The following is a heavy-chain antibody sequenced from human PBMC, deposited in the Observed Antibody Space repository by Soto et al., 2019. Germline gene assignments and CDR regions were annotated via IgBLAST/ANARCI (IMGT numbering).Heavy chain of an antibody. CDR3: AKGGAYYYGSGSYLSLSDGTMDV. J-gene: IGHJ6*02. D-gene: IGHD3-10*01. V-gene: IGHV3-23*01. Sequence: EVQLLESGGGLVQPGGSLRLSCAASGFTFSSYAMSWVRQAPGKGLEWVSAISGSGGSTYYADSVKGRFTISRDNSKNTLYLQMNSLRAEDTPVYYCAKGGAYYYGSGSYLSLSDGTMDVWGQGTTVTVSS. CDR2: ISGSGGST. CDR1: GFTFSSYA.